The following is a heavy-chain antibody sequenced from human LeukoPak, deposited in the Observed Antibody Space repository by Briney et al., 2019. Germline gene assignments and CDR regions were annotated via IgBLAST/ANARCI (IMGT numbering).Heavy chain of an antibody. CDR2: IYSGGST. Sequence: GGSLTLFCAASGFTVSSNYMSWVRQAPGEGLEGVSVIYSGGSTYYADSVKGRFTISRDNSKNTLYLQMSSLRAEETAVYYGARESGRGWTGFFGDWGQGALVTVS. CDR3: ARESGRGWTGFFGD. D-gene: IGHD6-19*01. J-gene: IGHJ4*02. V-gene: IGHV3-66*01. CDR1: GFTVSSNY.